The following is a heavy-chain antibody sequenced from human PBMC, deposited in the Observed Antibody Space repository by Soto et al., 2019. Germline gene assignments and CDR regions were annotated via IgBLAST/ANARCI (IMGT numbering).Heavy chain of an antibody. CDR1: GYSFISSW. V-gene: IGHV5-51*01. CDR3: AKTGVADAFDI. CDR2: IYPGDSDT. J-gene: IGHJ3*02. D-gene: IGHD3-3*01. Sequence: ESLKISFKGSGYSFISSWIGWVRQMPGKGLECMGIIYPGDSDTRYTPSFQGQVTISVDKSISTAYLQWSSLKASDTAMYYCAKTGVADAFDIWGQGTMVTVSS.